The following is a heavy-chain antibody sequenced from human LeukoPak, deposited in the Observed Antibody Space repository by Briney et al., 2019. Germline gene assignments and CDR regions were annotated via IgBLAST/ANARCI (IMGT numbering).Heavy chain of an antibody. CDR1: GYTFTGYY. J-gene: IGHJ6*02. V-gene: IGHV1-2*02. Sequence: ASVKVSCKASGYTFTGYYMHWVRQAPGQGLEWMGWINPNSGGTNYAQKFQGRVTMTRDTSISTAYVELSRLRSDDTAVYYCAKLWWELGPLYGMDVWGQGTTVTVSS. D-gene: IGHD1-26*01. CDR2: INPNSGGT. CDR3: AKLWWELGPLYGMDV.